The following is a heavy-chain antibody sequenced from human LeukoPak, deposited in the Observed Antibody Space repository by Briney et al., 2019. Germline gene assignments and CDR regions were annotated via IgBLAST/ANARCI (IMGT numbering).Heavy chain of an antibody. V-gene: IGHV1-69*01. Sequence: SVKVSCKASGGTFSSYAISWVRQAPGQGLEWMGGIIPIFGTANYAQKFQGRVTITADEFTSTAYMELSSLRSEDTAVYYCARERARPYYYDSSGYYRVTWFDPWGQGTLVTVSS. CDR1: GGTFSSYA. CDR3: ARERARPYYYDSSGYYRVTWFDP. D-gene: IGHD3-22*01. CDR2: IIPIFGTA. J-gene: IGHJ5*02.